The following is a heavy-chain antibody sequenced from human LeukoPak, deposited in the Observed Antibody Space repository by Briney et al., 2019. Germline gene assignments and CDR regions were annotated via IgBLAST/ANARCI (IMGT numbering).Heavy chain of an antibody. CDR2: ISGSGGST. V-gene: IGHV3-23*01. J-gene: IGHJ4*02. CDR1: GFTFSSYA. CDR3: AKDRTYWGGFDY. Sequence: PTGGSLRLSCAASGFTFSSYAMSWVRQAPGKGLEWVSAISGSGGSTYYADSVKGRFTISRDNSKNTLYLQMNSLRAEDTAVYYCAKDRTYWGGFDYWGQGTLVTVSS. D-gene: IGHD3-16*01.